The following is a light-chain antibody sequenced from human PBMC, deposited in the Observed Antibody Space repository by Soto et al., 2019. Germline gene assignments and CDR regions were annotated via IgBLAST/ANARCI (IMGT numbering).Light chain of an antibody. CDR1: SSDVGGYNY. Sequence: QSALTQPRSVSGSPGQSVTISCTGTSSDVGGYNYVSWYQQHPGKAPKLMIYDVSKWPSGVPDRFSGSKSGNTASLTISGLLADDEADYYCCSYAGNYTHVFGTGTKVTVL. V-gene: IGLV2-11*01. CDR3: CSYAGNYTHV. CDR2: DVS. J-gene: IGLJ1*01.